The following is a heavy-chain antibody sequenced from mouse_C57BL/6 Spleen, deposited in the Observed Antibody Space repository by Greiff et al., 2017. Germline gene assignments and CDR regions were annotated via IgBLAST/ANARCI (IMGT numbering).Heavy chain of an antibody. CDR3: ARWSEMIYGSAHYYAMDY. J-gene: IGHJ4*01. Sequence: QVQLQQPGAELVKPGASVKLSCKASGYTFTSYWMHWVKQRPGRGLEWIGRIDPNSGGTKYNEKFKSKATLTVDKPSSTAYMQLSSLTSEDSAVYYCARWSEMIYGSAHYYAMDYWGQGTSVTVSS. CDR1: GYTFTSYW. CDR2: IDPNSGGT. D-gene: IGHD1-1*01. V-gene: IGHV1-72*01.